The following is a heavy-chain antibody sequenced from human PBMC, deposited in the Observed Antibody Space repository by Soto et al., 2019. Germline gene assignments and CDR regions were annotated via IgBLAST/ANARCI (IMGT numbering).Heavy chain of an antibody. CDR1: GGTFSSYA. D-gene: IGHD3-10*01. CDR3: ARDRFTMVRGGQGYYYYYGMDV. CDR2: IIPIFGTA. V-gene: IGHV1-69*12. Sequence: QVQLVQSGAEVKKPGSSVKVSCKASGGTFSSYAISWVRQAPGQGLEWMGGIIPIFGTANYAQKFQGRVTSTAYESTSTAYMELSSLRAEDTAVYYCARDRFTMVRGGQGYYYYYGMDVWGQGTTVTVSS. J-gene: IGHJ6*02.